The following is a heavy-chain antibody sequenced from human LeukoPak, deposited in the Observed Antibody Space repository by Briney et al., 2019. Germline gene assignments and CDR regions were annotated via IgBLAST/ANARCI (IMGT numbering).Heavy chain of an antibody. J-gene: IGHJ4*02. D-gene: IGHD6-19*01. CDR3: AKRDTIGSYYFDY. CDR2: SGRTGGT. V-gene: IGHV3-23*01. Sequence: LPGGSLRLSCAASGFTVSSNYMSWVRQAPGKGLEWVSASGRTGGTYYSDSVKGRFTISRDNSRNTLYLQMDNLRAEDTAVYYCAKRDTIGSYYFDYWGQGTLVTVSS. CDR1: GFTVSSNY.